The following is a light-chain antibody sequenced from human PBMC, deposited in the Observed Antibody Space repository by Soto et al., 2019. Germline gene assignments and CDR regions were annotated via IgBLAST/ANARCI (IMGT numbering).Light chain of an antibody. V-gene: IGKV3-15*01. CDR3: QEYDKWPPGFT. J-gene: IGKJ3*01. CDR1: QSVSTN. CDR2: GPS. Sequence: EIVMTQSPATLSVSPGERATLSCRASQSVSTNLAWYQQKPGQAPRLLIYGPSIRATGIPARFSGSGSGTEFTLTINSLQSEDFALYYCQEYDKWPPGFTFGPRIRVDNK.